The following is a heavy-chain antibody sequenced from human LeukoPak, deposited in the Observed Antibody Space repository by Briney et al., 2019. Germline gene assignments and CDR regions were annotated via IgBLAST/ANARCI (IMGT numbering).Heavy chain of an antibody. V-gene: IGHV1-46*01. CDR3: AREVVATIEGLDY. CDR2: INPRGGSA. D-gene: IGHD5-12*01. J-gene: IGHJ4*02. CDR1: GGTFSSYA. Sequence: ASVKVSCKASGGTFSSYAISWVRQAPGQGLEWMGIINPRGGSASYAQKFQGRDTLTSDTSTSTVYMELSSLRSEDTAVYYCAREVVATIEGLDYWGQGTLVAVSS.